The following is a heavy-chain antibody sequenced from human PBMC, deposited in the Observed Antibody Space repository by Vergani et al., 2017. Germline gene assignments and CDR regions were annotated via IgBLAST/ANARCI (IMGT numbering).Heavy chain of an antibody. CDR3: ARGATIFGVVTKRPYYFDY. V-gene: IGHV1-46*03. CDR1: GYTFTSYY. Sequence: QVQLVQSGAEVKKPGASVQVSCKASGYTFTSYYMHWVRQAPGQGLEWMGIINPSGGSTSYAQKFQGRVTMTRDTSTSTVYMELSSLRSEDTAVYYCARGATIFGVVTKRPYYFDYWGQGTLVTVSS. D-gene: IGHD3-3*01. J-gene: IGHJ4*02. CDR2: INPSGGST.